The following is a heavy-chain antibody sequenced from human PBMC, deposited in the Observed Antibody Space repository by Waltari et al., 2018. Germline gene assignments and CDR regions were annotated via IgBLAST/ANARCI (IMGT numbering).Heavy chain of an antibody. CDR3: ARVGNYGGNSVDY. CDR2: INHSGST. Sequence: QVQLQQWGAGLLKPSETLSLTCAVYGGSFSGYYWSWIRQPPGKGLEWLGEINHSGSTNYNPSRKSRVTISVDTSKNQFSLKLSSVTAADTAVYYCARVGNYGGNSVDYWGQGTLVTVSS. D-gene: IGHD4-17*01. J-gene: IGHJ4*02. V-gene: IGHV4-34*01. CDR1: GGSFSGYY.